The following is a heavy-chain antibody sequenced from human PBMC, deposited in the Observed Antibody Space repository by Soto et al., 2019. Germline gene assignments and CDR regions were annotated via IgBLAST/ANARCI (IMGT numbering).Heavy chain of an antibody. Sequence: KPSETLSLTCTVSGGSISSYYWSWIRQPPGKGLEWIGYIYYSGSTNYNPSLKSRVTISVDTSKNQFSLKLSSVTAADTAVYYCARGYYGDYDAFXIWGQGTMVTVSS. V-gene: IGHV4-59*01. J-gene: IGHJ3*02. CDR3: ARGYYGDYDAFXI. CDR2: IYYSGST. CDR1: GGSISSYY. D-gene: IGHD4-17*01.